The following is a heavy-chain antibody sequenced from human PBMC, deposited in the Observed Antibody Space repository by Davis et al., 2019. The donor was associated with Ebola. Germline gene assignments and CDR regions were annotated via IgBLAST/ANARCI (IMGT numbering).Heavy chain of an antibody. CDR3: ICSQQPFDY. D-gene: IGHD3-10*02. CDR2: IRSKANSYAT. CDR1: GFTFSSYW. Sequence: GESLKISCAASGFTFSSYWMSWVRQAPGKGLEWVGRIRSKANSYATAYAASVKGRFTISRDDSKNTAYLQMNSLKTEDTAVYYCICSQQPFDYWGQGTLVTVSS. V-gene: IGHV3-73*01. J-gene: IGHJ4*02.